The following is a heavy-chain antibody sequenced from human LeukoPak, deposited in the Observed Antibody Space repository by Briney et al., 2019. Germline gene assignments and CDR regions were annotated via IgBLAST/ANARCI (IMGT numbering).Heavy chain of an antibody. CDR2: ISAYNGNT. D-gene: IGHD2-8*01. V-gene: IGHV1-18*01. J-gene: IGHJ5*02. CDR3: ARGMVYEGWFDP. CDR1: GYTLTELS. Sequence: RASVKVSFTVSGYTLTELSMHWVRQAPGQGLEWMGWISAYNGNTNYAQKLQGRDTMTTDTSTSTAYMELRSLRSDDTAVYYCARGMVYEGWFDPWGQGTLVTVSS.